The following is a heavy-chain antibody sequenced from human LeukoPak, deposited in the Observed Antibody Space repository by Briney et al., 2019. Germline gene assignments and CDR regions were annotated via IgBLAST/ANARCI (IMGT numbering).Heavy chain of an antibody. Sequence: ASVKVSCKTSGYTFTGYYMHWVRQAPGQGLEWMGWISAYNGNTNYAQKLQGRVTMTTDTSTSTAYMELRSLRSDDTAVYYCARDEGRIYNSWFDPWGQGTLVTVSS. V-gene: IGHV1-18*04. J-gene: IGHJ5*02. D-gene: IGHD1-20*01. CDR1: GYTFTGYY. CDR2: ISAYNGNT. CDR3: ARDEGRIYNSWFDP.